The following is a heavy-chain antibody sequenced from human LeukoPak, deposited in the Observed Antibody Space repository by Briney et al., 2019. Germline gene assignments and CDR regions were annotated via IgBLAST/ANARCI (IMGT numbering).Heavy chain of an antibody. CDR2: IYYSGST. CDR1: GGPISSSSYY. J-gene: IGHJ4*02. Sequence: PSETLSLTCTVSGGPISSSSYYWGWIRQPPGKGLEWIGRIYYSGSTYYNPSLKSRVTISVDTSKNQFSLKLSSVTAADTAVYYCARLGTGWFGELLSQFDYWGQGTLVTVSS. V-gene: IGHV4-39*01. D-gene: IGHD3-10*01. CDR3: ARLGTGWFGELLSQFDY.